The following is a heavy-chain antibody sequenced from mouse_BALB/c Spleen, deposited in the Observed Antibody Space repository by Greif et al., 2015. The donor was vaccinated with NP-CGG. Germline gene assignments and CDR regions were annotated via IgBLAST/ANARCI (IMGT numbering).Heavy chain of an antibody. V-gene: IGHV1S81*02. CDR3: TRKKYGNYYAMDY. D-gene: IGHD2-10*02. CDR2: INPSNGGT. Sequence: VQLVESGAELVKPGASVKLSCKASGYTFTSYYMYWVKQRPGQGLEWIGEINPSNGGTNFNEKFKSKATLTVDKSSSTAYMQLSSLTSEDSAVYYCTRKKYGNYYAMDYWGQGTSVTVSS. CDR1: GYTFTSYY. J-gene: IGHJ4*01.